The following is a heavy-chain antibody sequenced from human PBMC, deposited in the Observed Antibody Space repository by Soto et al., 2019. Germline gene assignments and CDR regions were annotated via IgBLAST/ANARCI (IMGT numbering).Heavy chain of an antibody. CDR3: ARDATHYDILPGYYKTLGGLDY. J-gene: IGHJ4*02. D-gene: IGHD3-9*01. CDR2: IWYDGSNK. Sequence: ESGGGVVQPGRSLRLSCAASGFTFSSYGMHWVRQAPGKGLEWVAVIWYDGSNKYYADSVKGRFTISRDNSKNTLYLQMNSLRAEDTAVYYCARDATHYDILPGYYKTLGGLDYWGQGTLVTVSS. V-gene: IGHV3-33*01. CDR1: GFTFSSYG.